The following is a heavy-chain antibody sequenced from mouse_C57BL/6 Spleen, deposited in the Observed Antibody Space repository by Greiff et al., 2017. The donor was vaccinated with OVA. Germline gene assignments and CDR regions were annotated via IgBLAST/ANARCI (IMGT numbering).Heavy chain of an antibody. CDR3: ARRYGLGYAMDY. J-gene: IGHJ4*01. CDR2: IDPSDSYT. Sequence: VQLQQPGAELVRPGTSVKLSCKASGYTFTSYWMHWVKQRPGQGLEWIGVIDPSDSYTNYNQKFKGKATLTVDTSSSTAYRQLRSLTAEDSAVYYCARRYGLGYAMDYWGQGTSVTVSS. V-gene: IGHV1-59*01. CDR1: GYTFTSYW. D-gene: IGHD2-10*02.